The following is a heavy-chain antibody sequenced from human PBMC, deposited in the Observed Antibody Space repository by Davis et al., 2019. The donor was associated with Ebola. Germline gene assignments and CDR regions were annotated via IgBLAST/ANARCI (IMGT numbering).Heavy chain of an antibody. V-gene: IGHV3-30-3*01. CDR2: ISYDGSNK. CDR1: GFTFSSYA. CDR3: ARDDIVVEWGGMDV. Sequence: GGSLRLSCAASGFTFSSYAMHWVRPAPGKGLEWVAVISYDGSNKYYADSVKGRFTISRDNSKNTLYLQMNSLRAEDTAVYYCARDDIVVEWGGMDVWGQGTTVTVSS. J-gene: IGHJ6*02. D-gene: IGHD2-2*01.